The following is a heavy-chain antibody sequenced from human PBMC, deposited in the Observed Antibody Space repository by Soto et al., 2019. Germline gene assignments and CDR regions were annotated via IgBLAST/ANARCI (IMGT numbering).Heavy chain of an antibody. V-gene: IGHV3-7*03. D-gene: IGHD3-3*01. Sequence: EVQLVDSGGGLVQPGGSLRLSCAASGFSFASSDMIWVRQAPGKGLEWVATIRKGGSDKYYLDSVRGRFTVSRDDAKRSLYLQLSSLSAEDTAIYYCARARFRGMDVWGQGTTVTVSS. CDR1: GFSFASSD. J-gene: IGHJ6*02. CDR2: IRKGGSDK. CDR3: ARARFRGMDV.